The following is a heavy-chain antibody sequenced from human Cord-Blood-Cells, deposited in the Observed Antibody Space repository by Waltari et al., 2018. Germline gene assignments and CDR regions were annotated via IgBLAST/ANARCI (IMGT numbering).Heavy chain of an antibody. V-gene: IGHV3-15*01. J-gene: IGHJ4*02. D-gene: IGHD7-27*01. CDR3: TTAELGRSDY. CDR1: GLPFSNAW. Sequence: EVQLVESGGGLVKPGGSLRLSCAASGLPFSNAWISWVRQAPGKGLEWVGRIKSKTDGGTTDYAAPVKGRFTISRDDSKNTLYLQMNSLKTEDTAVYYCTTAELGRSDYWGQGTLVTVSS. CDR2: IKSKTDGGTT.